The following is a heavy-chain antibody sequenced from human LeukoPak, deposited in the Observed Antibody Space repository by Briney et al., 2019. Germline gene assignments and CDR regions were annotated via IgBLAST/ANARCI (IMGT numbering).Heavy chain of an antibody. CDR1: GGSISSYY. V-gene: IGHV4-59*01. J-gene: IGHJ3*02. Sequence: SETLSLTCTVSGGSISSYYWSWIRQPPGKGLEWIGYIYYSGSTNYNPSLKSRVTISVDTSKNQFSLKLSSVTAADTAVYYCARERGDYYDSSGYPSGALDIWGQGTMVTVSS. CDR3: ARERGDYYDSSGYPSGALDI. CDR2: IYYSGST. D-gene: IGHD3-22*01.